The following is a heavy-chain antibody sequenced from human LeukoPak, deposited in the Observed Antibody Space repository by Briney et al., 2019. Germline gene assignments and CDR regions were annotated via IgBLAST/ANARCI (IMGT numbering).Heavy chain of an antibody. V-gene: IGHV4-59*01. D-gene: IGHD5-18*01. Sequence: SGTLSLTCTVSGGSISSYYWSWIRQPPGKGLEWIGYIYYSGSTNYNPSLKSRVTISVDTSKNQFSLKLSSVTAADTAVYYCARRGYSYGKNYYMDVWGKGTTVTVSS. CDR2: IYYSGST. CDR1: GGSISSYY. J-gene: IGHJ6*03. CDR3: ARRGYSYGKNYYMDV.